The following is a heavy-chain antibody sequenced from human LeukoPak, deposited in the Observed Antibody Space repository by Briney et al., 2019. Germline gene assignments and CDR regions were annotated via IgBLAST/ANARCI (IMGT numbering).Heavy chain of an antibody. J-gene: IGHJ4*02. CDR1: GGSISSYY. CDR3: ARERENYYDSSGFDY. V-gene: IGHV4-59*01. D-gene: IGHD3-22*01. CDR2: VYYSGST. Sequence: SETLSLTCTVSGGSISSYYWSWIRQPPGKELEWIGYVYYSGSTNYNPSLKSRVTTSVDTSKNQFSLKLSSVTAADTAVYYCARERENYYDSSGFDYWGQGTLVTVSS.